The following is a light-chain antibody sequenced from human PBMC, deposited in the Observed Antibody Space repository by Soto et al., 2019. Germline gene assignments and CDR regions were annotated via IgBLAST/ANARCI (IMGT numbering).Light chain of an antibody. Sequence: QSVLTQPPSTSGTPGQWVNISCSGSSSNIGYSLVYWYQQLPGMAPKLLIYSDNQRPSGVPDRFSASKSGTSASLAIGGLRSEDEADYYCAAWDDSLSVVFGGGTKLTVL. J-gene: IGLJ2*01. V-gene: IGLV1-47*01. CDR3: AAWDDSLSVV. CDR2: SDN. CDR1: SSNIGYSL.